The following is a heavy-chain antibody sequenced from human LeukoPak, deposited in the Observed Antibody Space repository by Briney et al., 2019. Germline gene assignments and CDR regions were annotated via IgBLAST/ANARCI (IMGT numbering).Heavy chain of an antibody. J-gene: IGHJ4*02. D-gene: IGHD3-10*01. CDR3: ARYLGYGSAFDY. CDR1: GGSISSYY. CDR2: IYYSGST. Sequence: SETLSLTCTVSGGSISSYYWSWIRQPPGKGLEWIGYIYYSGSTNYNPSLKSRVTISVDTSKNQFSLKLSSVTAADTAVYYCARYLGYGSAFDYWGQGTLVTVSS. V-gene: IGHV4-59*01.